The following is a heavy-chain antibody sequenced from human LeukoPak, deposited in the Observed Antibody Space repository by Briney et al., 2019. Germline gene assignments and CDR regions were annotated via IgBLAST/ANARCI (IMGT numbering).Heavy chain of an antibody. CDR3: ARDNSGYASFDY. D-gene: IGHD5-12*01. CDR1: GGTFSSYA. CDR2: IIPILGIA. V-gene: IGHV1-69*04. Sequence: SVKVSCKASGGTFSSYAISWVRQAPGQGLEWVGRIIPILGIANYAQKFQGRVTITADKSTSTAYMELSSLRSEDTAVYYCARDNSGYASFDYWGQGTLVTVSS. J-gene: IGHJ4*02.